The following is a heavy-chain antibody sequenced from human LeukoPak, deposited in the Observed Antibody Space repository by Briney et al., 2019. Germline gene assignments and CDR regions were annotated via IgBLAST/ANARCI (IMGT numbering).Heavy chain of an antibody. Sequence: SVTLSCKSSGGAFSIYAISWMRQRPAPGLEWMGGIIPIFGTANYAQKLQGRVTITADESTRTAYMELSSLRSEDTAVYYCASTNCDGSGYGGYWGQGTLVTVSS. J-gene: IGHJ4*02. CDR2: IIPIFGTA. D-gene: IGHD3-10*01. CDR3: ASTNCDGSGYGGY. CDR1: GGAFSIYA. V-gene: IGHV1-69*13.